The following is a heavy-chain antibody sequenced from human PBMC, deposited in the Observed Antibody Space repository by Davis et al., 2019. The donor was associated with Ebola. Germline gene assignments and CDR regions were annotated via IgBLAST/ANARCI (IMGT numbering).Heavy chain of an antibody. J-gene: IGHJ4*02. D-gene: IGHD5-12*01. Sequence: SVKVSCKASGGTFSSYAISWVRQAPGQGLEWMGRIIPLLGIPNYAQQFQGRVTITADKSTSTAYMELSSLRSEDTAVYYCALDIVATTWGQGTLVTVSS. V-gene: IGHV1-69*04. CDR3: ALDIVATT. CDR1: GGTFSSYA. CDR2: IIPLLGIP.